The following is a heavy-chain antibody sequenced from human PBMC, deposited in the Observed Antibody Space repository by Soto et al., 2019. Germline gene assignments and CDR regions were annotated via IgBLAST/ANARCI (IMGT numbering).Heavy chain of an antibody. CDR1: GDSVSSGGNY. V-gene: IGHV4-61*08. D-gene: IGHD3-22*01. CDR2: IHYSGSV. Sequence: PSETLSLTCTVSGDSVSSGGNYWSWIRQPPGEGLEWIAYIHYSGSVNYNPSLKSRVTISVDTSKNQFSLKLSSVTAADTAVYYCARDSHTYYYDSSGWDAFDIWGQGTMVTVSS. J-gene: IGHJ3*02. CDR3: ARDSHTYYYDSSGWDAFDI.